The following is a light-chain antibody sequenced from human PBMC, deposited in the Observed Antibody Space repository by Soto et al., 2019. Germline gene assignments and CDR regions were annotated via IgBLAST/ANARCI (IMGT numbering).Light chain of an antibody. J-gene: IGKJ1*01. CDR3: QQYNNWPRT. V-gene: IGKV3-15*01. CDR2: GAS. Sequence: EIVMTQSPATLSVSPGERATLSCRASQSVSRNLAWYQQKPGQAPRLLIYGASTMATVIPAMFSGSGSGIEFTLTISSLQSEDFAVYHCQQYNNWPRTFGQGTNVDIK. CDR1: QSVSRN.